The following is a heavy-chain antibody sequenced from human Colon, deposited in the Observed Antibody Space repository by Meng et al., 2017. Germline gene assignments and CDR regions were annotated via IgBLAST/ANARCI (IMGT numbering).Heavy chain of an antibody. J-gene: IGHJ5*02. CDR1: GGSLSSDTYY. CDR3: ARGLNEGGLAHNWFDP. CDR2: INHSGST. V-gene: IGHV4-31*03. D-gene: IGHD1-1*01. Sequence: QLHESGPGLVKPSQNLSLTCTVSGGSLSSDTYYWTWIRQDPGKGLEWIGIINHSGSTYYNPSLKSRVTMSLDTSKQQFSLKLISVTAADTAVYFCARGLNEGGLAHNWFDPWGQGTLVTVSS.